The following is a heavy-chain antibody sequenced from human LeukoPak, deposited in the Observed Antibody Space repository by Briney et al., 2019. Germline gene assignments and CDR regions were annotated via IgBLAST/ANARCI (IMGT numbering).Heavy chain of an antibody. Sequence: SETLSLTCAVYGGSFGGYYWSWIRQPPGKGLEWIGEINHSGSTNYNPSLKSRVTISVDTSKNQFSLKLSSVTAADTAVYYCARRSKIAVAGTHYFDYWGQGTLVTVSS. CDR3: ARRSKIAVAGTHYFDY. J-gene: IGHJ4*02. V-gene: IGHV4-34*01. CDR2: INHSGST. D-gene: IGHD6-19*01. CDR1: GGSFGGYY.